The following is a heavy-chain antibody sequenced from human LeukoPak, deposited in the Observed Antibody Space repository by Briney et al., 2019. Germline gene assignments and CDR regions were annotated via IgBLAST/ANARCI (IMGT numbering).Heavy chain of an antibody. CDR2: ISSTSASI. CDR3: ARDTTEQWNAFDI. CDR1: GFTFSSYA. J-gene: IGHJ3*02. D-gene: IGHD6-19*01. Sequence: GGSLRLSCAASGFTFSSYAMSWVRQALGKGLEWVSSISSTSASIYYADSVKGRFTISRDNAKNSLYLQMNSLRAEDTAVYYCARDTTEQWNAFDIWGQGTMVTVSS. V-gene: IGHV3-21*01.